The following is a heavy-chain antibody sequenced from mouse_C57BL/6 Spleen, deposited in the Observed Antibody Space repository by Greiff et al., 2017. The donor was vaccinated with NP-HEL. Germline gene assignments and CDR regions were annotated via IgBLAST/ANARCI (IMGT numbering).Heavy chain of an antibody. Sequence: EVKLVESGGDLVKPGGSLKLSCAASGFTFSSYGMSWVRQTPDKRLEWVATISSGGSYTYYPDSVQGRFTISRDNAKNTLDLQMSSLKSEDTAMYYCARHDSYFDYWGQGTTLTVSS. J-gene: IGHJ2*01. CDR1: GFTFSSYG. CDR2: ISSGGSYT. V-gene: IGHV5-6*01. CDR3: ARHDSYFDY. D-gene: IGHD2-13*01.